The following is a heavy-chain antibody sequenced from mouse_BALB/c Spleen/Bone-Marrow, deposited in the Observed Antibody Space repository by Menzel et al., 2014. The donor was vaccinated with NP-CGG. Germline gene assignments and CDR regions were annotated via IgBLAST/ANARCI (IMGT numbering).Heavy chain of an antibody. CDR1: GFTFSSFG. J-gene: IGHJ1*01. D-gene: IGHD2-14*01. Sequence: EVKLVESGGGLVQPGGFRKFSCAASGFTFSSFGMHWVRQAPEKGLEWVAYISSGSSTIYYADTVKGRFTISRDNPKNTLFLQMTSLRSEDTAMYYCARDRYDEYFDVWGAGTTVTVSS. V-gene: IGHV5-17*02. CDR2: ISSGSSTI. CDR3: ARDRYDEYFDV.